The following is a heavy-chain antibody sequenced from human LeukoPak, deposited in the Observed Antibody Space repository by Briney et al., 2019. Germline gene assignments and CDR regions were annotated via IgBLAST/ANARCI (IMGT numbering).Heavy chain of an antibody. CDR3: ARLYSSRWYPPDWED. CDR2: ISGSGGST. CDR1: GFTFKRYA. V-gene: IGHV3-23*01. Sequence: GGSLRLSCAASGFTFKRYAMSWVRQAPGKGLEWVSAISGSGGSTYYADSVKGRFTISRDNSKKTLYLQMNSLRAEDTAVYYCARLYSSRWYPPDWEDWGQGTLVTVSS. D-gene: IGHD6-13*01. J-gene: IGHJ4*02.